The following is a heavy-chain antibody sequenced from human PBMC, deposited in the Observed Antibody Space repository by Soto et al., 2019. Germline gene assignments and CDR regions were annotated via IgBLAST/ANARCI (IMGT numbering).Heavy chain of an antibody. CDR3: SRVHDYVWRFDP. D-gene: IGHD3-16*01. CDR2: IYYSGST. CDR1: GGSISSGGYY. V-gene: IGHV4-31*03. Sequence: TLSLTCTVSGGSISSGGYYWSWIRQHPGKGLEWIGYIYYSGSTYYNPSLKSRVTISVDTSKNQFSLKLSSVTAADTAVYYCSRVHDYVWRFDPWGQVNLVTVSS. J-gene: IGHJ5*02.